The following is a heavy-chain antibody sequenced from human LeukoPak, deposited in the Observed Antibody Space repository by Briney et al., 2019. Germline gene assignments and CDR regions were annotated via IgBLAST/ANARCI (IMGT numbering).Heavy chain of an antibody. J-gene: IGHJ3*02. CDR1: GFTFSSYG. CDR2: ISYDGSNK. CDR3: AKDGGDHHDAFDI. Sequence: PGRSLRLSCAASGFTFSSYGMHWVRQAPGKGLEWVAVISYDGSNKYYADSVKGRFTISRDNSKNTLYLQMNSLRAEDTAVYYCAKDGGDHHDAFDIWGQGTMVTVSS. D-gene: IGHD3-3*01. V-gene: IGHV3-30*18.